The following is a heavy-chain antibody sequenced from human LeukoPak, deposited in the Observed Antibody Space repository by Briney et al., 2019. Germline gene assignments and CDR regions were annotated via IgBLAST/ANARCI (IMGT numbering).Heavy chain of an antibody. CDR3: ASSPKPLQPRNSIPYYFDY. Sequence: SVKVSCKASGGTFSSYAISWVRQAPGQGREWMGGIIPIFGTANYAQKFQGRVPITTDESTSTAYVELSSLRSEDTAVYYCASSPKPLQPRNSIPYYFDYWGQGTLVTVSS. D-gene: IGHD3-3*02. CDR1: GGTFSSYA. CDR2: IIPIFGTA. J-gene: IGHJ4*02. V-gene: IGHV1-69*05.